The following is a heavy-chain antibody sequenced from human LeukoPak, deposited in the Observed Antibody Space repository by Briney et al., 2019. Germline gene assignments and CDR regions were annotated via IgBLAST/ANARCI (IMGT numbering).Heavy chain of an antibody. D-gene: IGHD6-13*01. CDR1: GGSMTNYY. CDR3: ARDAGKRNRNSWYKVYYYYYMDV. J-gene: IGHJ6*03. CDR2: IYSSGST. V-gene: IGHV4-4*07. Sequence: SETLSLTCTVSGGSMTNYYWSWIRQPAGKGLEWIGRIYSSGSTNFKSSLKSRVSMSVDTSTNQFSLNISPVSAADSAVYYCARDAGKRNRNSWYKVYYYYYMDVWGKGTTVTVSS.